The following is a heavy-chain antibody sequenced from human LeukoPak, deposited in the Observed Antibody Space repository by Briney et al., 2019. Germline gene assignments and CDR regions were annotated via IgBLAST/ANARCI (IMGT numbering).Heavy chain of an antibody. CDR1: GFTFSTYG. J-gene: IGHJ4*02. CDR3: AKSPPVRGVVASFDS. V-gene: IGHV3-30*02. CDR2: IRYDGRNK. Sequence: GGSLRLSCAASGFTFSTYGMHWVRQAPGKGLEWVAFIRYDGRNKYYADSVKGRFTISRDNSKNTLYLQMNSLRAEDTAVYYCAKSPPVRGVVASFDSWGQGTLVTVSS. D-gene: IGHD3-10*01.